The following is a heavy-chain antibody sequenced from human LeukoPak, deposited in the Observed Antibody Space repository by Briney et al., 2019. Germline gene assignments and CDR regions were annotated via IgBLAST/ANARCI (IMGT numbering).Heavy chain of an antibody. J-gene: IGHJ4*02. CDR2: IKQDGSEK. D-gene: IGHD3-3*01. CDR3: ARDPNQYYDFWSGYYTPFDC. Sequence: PGGSLRLSCAASGFTFSSYWMSWVRQAPGKGLEWVANIKQDGSEKYYVDSVKGRFTISRDNAKNSLYLQMNSLRTEDTAVYYCARDPNQYYDFWSGYYTPFDCWGQGTLVTVSS. CDR1: GFTFSSYW. V-gene: IGHV3-7*01.